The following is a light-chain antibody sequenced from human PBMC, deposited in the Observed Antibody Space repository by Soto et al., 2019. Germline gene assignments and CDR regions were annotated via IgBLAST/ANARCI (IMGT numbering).Light chain of an antibody. Sequence: DIQMTQSPSSLSASLGDRVTINCQASQDIRYYLNWYQQKTGKAPKLLIYDASQLETGVTSRFSGSGSGTDFTFTINSLQPEDIGTYYCQHYNSLPITFGQGTRLEI. CDR2: DAS. CDR1: QDIRYY. J-gene: IGKJ5*01. CDR3: QHYNSLPIT. V-gene: IGKV1-33*01.